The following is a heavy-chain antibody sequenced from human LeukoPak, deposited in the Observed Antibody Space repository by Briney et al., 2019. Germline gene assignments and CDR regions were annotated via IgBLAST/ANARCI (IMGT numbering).Heavy chain of an antibody. CDR1: GFSFSNHY. CDR2: ISSSRSFT. Sequence: KPGGSLRLSCAASGFSFSNHYMSWIRQAPGKGLEWVSYISSSRSFTNYADSVKGRFTISRDTAKNSLYLQMNSLRAEDTAVYYCAREMATITGYWGQGTLVTVSS. CDR3: AREMATITGY. J-gene: IGHJ4*02. D-gene: IGHD5-24*01. V-gene: IGHV3-11*05.